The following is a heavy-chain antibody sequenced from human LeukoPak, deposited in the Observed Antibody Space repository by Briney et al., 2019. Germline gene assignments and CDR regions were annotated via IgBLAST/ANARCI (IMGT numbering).Heavy chain of an antibody. CDR1: GGSISSYY. CDR2: FYTSGSP. CDR3: ARDARLHYYFDY. V-gene: IGHV4-4*07. J-gene: IGHJ4*02. Sequence: SETLSLTCTVSGGSISSYYWSWIRQPAGKGLEWIGRFYTSGSPHYNPSLKSRVTMSIDTSKNQFSLKLSSVTAADTAVYYCARDARLHYYFDYWGQGTLVTVSS. D-gene: IGHD6-25*01.